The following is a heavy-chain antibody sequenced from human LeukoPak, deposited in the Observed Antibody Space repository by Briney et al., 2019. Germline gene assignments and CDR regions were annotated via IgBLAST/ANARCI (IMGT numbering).Heavy chain of an antibody. CDR3: ARRSYCGGDCYGSDAFDI. J-gene: IGHJ3*02. CDR2: IYSGGST. Sequence: GGSLRLSCAASGFTVSSNYMSWVRQAPGKGLEWVSVIYSGGSTYYADSVKGRFTISRDNSKNTLYLQMNSPRAEDTAVYYCARRSYCGGDCYGSDAFDIWGQGTMVTVSS. D-gene: IGHD2-21*02. V-gene: IGHV3-53*01. CDR1: GFTVSSNY.